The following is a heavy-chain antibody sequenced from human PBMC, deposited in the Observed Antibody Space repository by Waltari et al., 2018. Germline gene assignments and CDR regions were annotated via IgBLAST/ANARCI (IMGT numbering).Heavy chain of an antibody. J-gene: IGHJ4*02. V-gene: IGHV3-74*01. CDR1: GFTSGSYW. Sequence: EVHLVESGGGLVQPGGSLSLSCVASGFTSGSYWMHWVRTAQGKGLVWVSRINSDGGTTNYADSVKGRFTISRDNAKNTLYLQMNSLRAEDTAVYYCARAAVPAAIRGDFDYWGQGTLVIVSS. CDR3: ARAAVPAAIRGDFDY. D-gene: IGHD2-2*01. CDR2: INSDGGTT.